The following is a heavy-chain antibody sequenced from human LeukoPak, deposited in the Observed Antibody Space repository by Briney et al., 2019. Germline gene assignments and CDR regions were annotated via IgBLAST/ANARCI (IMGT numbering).Heavy chain of an antibody. CDR3: ARLFASSGYEWYYYGMDV. CDR2: ISSSSSYI. Sequence: KPGGSLRLSCAASGFTFSSYSMNWVRQAPGKGLEWVSSISSSSSYIYYADSVKGRFTISRDNAKNSLYLQMNSLRAEDTAVYYCARLFASSGYEWYYYGMDVWGQGTTVTVSS. J-gene: IGHJ6*02. CDR1: GFTFSSYS. V-gene: IGHV3-21*01. D-gene: IGHD3-22*01.